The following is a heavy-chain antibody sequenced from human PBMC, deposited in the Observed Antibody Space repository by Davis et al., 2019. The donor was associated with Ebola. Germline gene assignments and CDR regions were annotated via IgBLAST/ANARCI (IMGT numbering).Heavy chain of an antibody. CDR2: ITKGSDAI. CDR1: GFLFSDYS. D-gene: IGHD5-24*01. Sequence: PGGSLRLSCAASGFLFSDYSMNWVRQAPGKGLEWVTYITKGSDAIHYADSLKGRFTISRDNAKNSVYLEMNSLRAEDTAVYYCARAQEMATNVPGYWGQGTVVIVSS. CDR3: ARAQEMATNVPGY. V-gene: IGHV3-48*01. J-gene: IGHJ4*02.